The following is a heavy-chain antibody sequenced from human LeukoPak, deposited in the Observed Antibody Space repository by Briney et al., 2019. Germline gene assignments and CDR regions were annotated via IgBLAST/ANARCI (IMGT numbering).Heavy chain of an antibody. CDR3: AKDRGPGYSSGWYWGRPYYFDY. Sequence: PGRSLRLSCAASGFTFSSYGMHWVRQAPGKGLEWVEVISYDGSNKYYADSVKGRFTISRDNSKNTLYLQMNSLRPEDTAVYYCAKDRGPGYSSGWYWGRPYYFDYWGQGTLVTVSS. CDR2: ISYDGSNK. J-gene: IGHJ4*02. V-gene: IGHV3-30*18. CDR1: GFTFSSYG. D-gene: IGHD6-19*01.